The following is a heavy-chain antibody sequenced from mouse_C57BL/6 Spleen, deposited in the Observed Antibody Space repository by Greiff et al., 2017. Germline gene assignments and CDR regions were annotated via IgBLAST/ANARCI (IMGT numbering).Heavy chain of an antibody. CDR2: IYPGDGDT. Sequence: VQRVESGAELVKPGASVKISCKASGYAFSSYWMNWVKQRPGKGLEWIGQIYPGDGDTNYNGKFKGKATLTADKSSSTAYMQLSSLTSEDSAVYFCARGEKQLRLFAYWGQGTLVTVSA. D-gene: IGHD3-2*02. V-gene: IGHV1-80*01. CDR3: ARGEKQLRLFAY. CDR1: GYAFSSYW. J-gene: IGHJ3*01.